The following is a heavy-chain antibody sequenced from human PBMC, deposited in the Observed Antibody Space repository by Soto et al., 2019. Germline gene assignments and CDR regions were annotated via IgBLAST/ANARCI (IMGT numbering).Heavy chain of an antibody. CDR2: ISAYSGKT. CDR1: GYTFTTYG. V-gene: IGHV1-18*01. D-gene: IGHD3-16*01. J-gene: IGHJ4*02. CDR3: ARDPYLGDPQY. Sequence: QVQLVQSGGEVKKPGASVKVSCKTSGYTFTTYGISWVRQAPGQGLVWVGWISAYSGKTHYAQKCQGKGPMTTDTSTNTAYLELRSLRSDDTAVHYCARDPYLGDPQYWGQGTMVTVSS.